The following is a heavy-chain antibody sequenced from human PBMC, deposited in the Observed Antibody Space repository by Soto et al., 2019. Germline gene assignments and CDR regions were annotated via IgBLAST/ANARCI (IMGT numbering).Heavy chain of an antibody. J-gene: IGHJ4*02. Sequence: ELQLVQSGAEVKKPGESLKISCKDSGNNFARHWVGWVRQMPGKGLEWIGIIFPDDSDTTYSPSAQGQVIISADKSISTAYLQWSSLKTSDTAIYYCARRGYCSGGSCGDTWGQGTLVTVSS. CDR1: GNNFARHW. D-gene: IGHD2-15*01. CDR2: IFPDDSDT. CDR3: ARRGYCSGGSCGDT. V-gene: IGHV5-51*03.